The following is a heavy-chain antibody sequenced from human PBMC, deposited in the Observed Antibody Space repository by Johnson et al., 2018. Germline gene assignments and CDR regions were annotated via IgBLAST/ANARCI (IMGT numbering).Heavy chain of an antibody. CDR3: ARDPTTTVHDYYYGMDV. Sequence: EVQLLESGGGLVQPGGSLRLSCAASGFTFSNCSMNWVRQAPGKGLEWVSYISSSSRTIYYADSVKGRFTISRDNAKNSLYLQMNSLRDEDTAGYYCARDPTTTVHDYYYGMDVLGKGTPVTVSS. V-gene: IGHV3-48*02. CDR2: ISSSSRTI. D-gene: IGHD4-17*01. J-gene: IGHJ6*04. CDR1: GFTFSNCS.